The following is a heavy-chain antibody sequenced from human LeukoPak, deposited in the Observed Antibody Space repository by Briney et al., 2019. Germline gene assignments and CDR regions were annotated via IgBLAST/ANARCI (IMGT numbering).Heavy chain of an antibody. CDR3: ARDLGGIFDY. J-gene: IGHJ4*01. Sequence: GRSLRLSCAASGLTFSSYAMHWVRQAPGKGLEWVAVISYDGSNKYYADSVKGRFTISRDNSKNTLYLQMNSLRAEDTAVYYCARDLGGIFDYWGHGTLVTVSS. CDR2: ISYDGSNK. V-gene: IGHV3-30*04. CDR1: GLTFSSYA. D-gene: IGHD3-16*01.